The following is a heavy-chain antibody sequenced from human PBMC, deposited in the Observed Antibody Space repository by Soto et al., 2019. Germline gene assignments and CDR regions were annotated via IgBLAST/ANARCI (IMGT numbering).Heavy chain of an antibody. J-gene: IGHJ5*02. Sequence: SVKVSCKASGGTFSSYTISWVRQAPGQGLEWMGRIIPILGIANYAQKFQGRVTITADKSTSTAYMELSSLRSEDTAVYYCALLPIEGLTWFDPWGQGTLVTVSS. CDR2: IIPILGIA. V-gene: IGHV1-69*02. CDR1: GGTFSSYT. CDR3: ALLPIEGLTWFDP. D-gene: IGHD1-26*01.